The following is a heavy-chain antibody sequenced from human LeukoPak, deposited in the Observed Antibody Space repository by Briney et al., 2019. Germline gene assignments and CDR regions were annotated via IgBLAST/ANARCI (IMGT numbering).Heavy chain of an antibody. J-gene: IGHJ5*02. CDR2: IYYSGST. V-gene: IGHV4-31*03. CDR1: GGSISSGGYY. CDR3: ARSYDFWSGYYTGGITHNWFDP. Sequence: SETLSLTCTVSGGSISSGGYYWSWIRQHPGKGLEWIGYIYYSGSTYYNPSLKSRVTISVDTSKNQFSLKLSSVTAADTAVYYCARSYDFWSGYYTGGITHNWFDPWGQGTLVTVSS. D-gene: IGHD3-3*01.